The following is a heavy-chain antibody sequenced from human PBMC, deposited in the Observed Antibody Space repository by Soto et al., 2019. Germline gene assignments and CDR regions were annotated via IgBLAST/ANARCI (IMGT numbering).Heavy chain of an antibody. Sequence: GGSLRLSCAASGFTFSSYWMSWVRQAPGKGLEWVANIKQDGSEKYDVDSVKGRFTISRDNAKNSLYLQMNSLKAEDTAVYYCARDRGTAMVKYGMDVWGQGTTVTVSS. V-gene: IGHV3-7*01. J-gene: IGHJ6*02. D-gene: IGHD5-18*01. CDR2: IKQDGSEK. CDR1: GFTFSSYW. CDR3: ARDRGTAMVKYGMDV.